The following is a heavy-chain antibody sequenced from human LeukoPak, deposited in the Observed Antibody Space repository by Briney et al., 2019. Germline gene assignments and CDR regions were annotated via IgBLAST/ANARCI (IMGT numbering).Heavy chain of an antibody. V-gene: IGHV3-74*01. D-gene: IGHD5-18*01. Sequence: SGGSLRPSCAASGFTFSSYWMHWVRQAPGKGLVWVARIKGDGISTIYADSVKGRFTISRDNAKNTVNLQMNSVRAEDTAVYYCATGYINAYEHRGHGNLVTVSS. CDR2: IKGDGIST. CDR3: ATGYINAYEH. J-gene: IGHJ4*01. CDR1: GFTFSSYW.